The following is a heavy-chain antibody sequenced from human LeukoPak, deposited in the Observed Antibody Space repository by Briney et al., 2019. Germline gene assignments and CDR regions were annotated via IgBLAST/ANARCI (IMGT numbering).Heavy chain of an antibody. CDR1: GFTFSSYW. CDR2: IHSDGSTT. Sequence: GGSLRLSCAASGFTFSSYWMHWVRQAPGKGLVWLSRIHSDGSTTTYADSVRGRFIISRDNAKNTLYLQMNSLRAEDTAVYYCARDVGGYQRGYFDYWGQGTLVTVSS. CDR3: ARDVGGYQRGYFDY. D-gene: IGHD3-22*01. J-gene: IGHJ4*02. V-gene: IGHV3-74*03.